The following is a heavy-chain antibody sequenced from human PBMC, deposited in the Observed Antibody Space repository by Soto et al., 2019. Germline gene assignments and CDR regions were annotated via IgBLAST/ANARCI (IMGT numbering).Heavy chain of an antibody. CDR3: ARSGVTGTSDF. CDR2: IHPNGST. CDR1: GGSVTNTNFY. V-gene: IGHV4-61*01. Sequence: QLLLEESGPGLLRPSETLSLTCSVSGGSVTNTNFYWSWIRQSPGRGLEWIGYIHPNGSTRYNPSLESRVTITIDTSKRQFSLKVRSVTAADTAVYYGARSGVTGTSDFWGQGALVTVSS. D-gene: IGHD1-1*01. J-gene: IGHJ4*02.